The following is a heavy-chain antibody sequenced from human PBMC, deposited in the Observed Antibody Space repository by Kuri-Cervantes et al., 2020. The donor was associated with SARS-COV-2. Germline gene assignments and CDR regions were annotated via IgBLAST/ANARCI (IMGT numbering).Heavy chain of an antibody. Sequence: GESLKISCAGSGFTVSTNYMSWVRQAPGKGLEWVSLIYSSGNTHYADSVKGRFTISRDNSKNTLYLQLNSLRVDDTAVYYCARGGSCNSGTCFDYWGQGTLVTVSS. CDR3: ARGGSCNSGTCFDY. D-gene: IGHD2-15*01. CDR1: GFTVSTNY. CDR2: IYSSGNT. V-gene: IGHV3-53*01. J-gene: IGHJ4*02.